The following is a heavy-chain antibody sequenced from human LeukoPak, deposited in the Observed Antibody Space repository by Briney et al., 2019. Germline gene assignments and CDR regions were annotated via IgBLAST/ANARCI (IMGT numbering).Heavy chain of an antibody. Sequence: ASVKVSCKASGDSFSDYSMHWVRQAPGQGLEWMGRITSNSGGTSYAQKFQGRVTTTRDKSINTAYMELSGLTSDDTAVYYCARGGSGSGYLCCFDYWGQGTLVSVSS. D-gene: IGHD3-10*01. J-gene: IGHJ4*02. V-gene: IGHV1-2*06. CDR2: ITSNSGGT. CDR1: GDSFSDYS. CDR3: ARGGSGSGYLCCFDY.